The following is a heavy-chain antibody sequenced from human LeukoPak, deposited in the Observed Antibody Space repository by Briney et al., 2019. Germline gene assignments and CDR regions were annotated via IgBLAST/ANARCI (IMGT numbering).Heavy chain of an antibody. CDR3: VRETTRYFDY. Sequence: PSETLSLTCTVSGGSITSYYWSWIRQPAGKGLEWIGRIQTSGSTNYSPSLKSRVTMSIDTSKTQFSLNLSSVTAADTAVYYCVRETTRYFDYWGQGTLVTVYS. V-gene: IGHV4-4*07. D-gene: IGHD1-1*01. CDR1: GGSITSYY. CDR2: IQTSGST. J-gene: IGHJ4*02.